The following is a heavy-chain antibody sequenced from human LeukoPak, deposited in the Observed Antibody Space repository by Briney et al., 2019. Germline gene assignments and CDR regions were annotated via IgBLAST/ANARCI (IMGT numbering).Heavy chain of an antibody. CDR2: IFYSGST. Sequence: PSETLSLTCAVYGGSFSEYYWSWIRQPPGKGLEWIGSIFYSGSTYYNPSLKSRVTISVDTSKTQFSLKLSSVTAADTAVYYCAKQQLVRCFDYWGQGTLVTVSS. V-gene: IGHV4-34*12. J-gene: IGHJ4*02. D-gene: IGHD6-13*01. CDR1: GGSFSEYY. CDR3: AKQQLVRCFDY.